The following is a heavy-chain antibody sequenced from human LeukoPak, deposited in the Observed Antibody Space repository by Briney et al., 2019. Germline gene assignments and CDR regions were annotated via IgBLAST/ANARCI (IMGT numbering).Heavy chain of an antibody. CDR1: GGSISSGDYY. Sequence: SETLSLTCTVSGGSISSGDYYWSWIRQPPGKGLEWIGYIYYSGSTYYNPSLKSRVTMSVDTSKNEFSLKLSPVAAADTAVYYCAREGIVGAALDYWGQGTLVTVSS. D-gene: IGHD1-26*01. CDR3: AREGIVGAALDY. V-gene: IGHV4-30-4*08. J-gene: IGHJ4*02. CDR2: IYYSGST.